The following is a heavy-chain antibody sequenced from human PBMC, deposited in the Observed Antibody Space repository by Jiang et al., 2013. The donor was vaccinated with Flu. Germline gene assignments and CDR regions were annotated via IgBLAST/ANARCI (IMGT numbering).Heavy chain of an antibody. CDR1: GGIFNSHG. J-gene: IGHJ5*02. Sequence: SGSSVKVSCQVSGGIFNSHGLNWVRQAAGQGLEWMGGLIPMLGAPTYAQKFQGRVTITADESTRTAYMELSSLRSEDSAIYYCARDLTRHNGFLMTAWGQGSLVTVSS. CDR2: LIPMLGAP. CDR3: ARDLTRHNGFLMTA. D-gene: IGHD5-12*01. V-gene: IGHV1-69*01.